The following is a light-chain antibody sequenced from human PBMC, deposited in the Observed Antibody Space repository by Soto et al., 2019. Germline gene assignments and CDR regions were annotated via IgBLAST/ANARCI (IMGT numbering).Light chain of an antibody. CDR2: DAS. CDR3: QHGRT. V-gene: IGKV3-11*01. J-gene: IGKJ2*01. CDR1: LSVGTS. Sequence: EIVLTHSPATLSLSPGERATLSCRTSLSVGTSLAWHQQKPGQAPRLLIYDASNRATGIPARFSGSGSGTDFTLTISGLEREDFAVYYCQHGRTFGQGTKLEIK.